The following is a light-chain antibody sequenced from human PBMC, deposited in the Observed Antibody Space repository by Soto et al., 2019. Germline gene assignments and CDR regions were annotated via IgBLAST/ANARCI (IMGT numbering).Light chain of an antibody. V-gene: IGKV1-5*01. Sequence: DIQMTQSPSTLSASVGDRVTITCRASQSISTSLAWYQHKPGKAPRLLMYDASILENGVPSRFSGSGSGTEFTLAISSLQPDDFATYYCQQYDNYSGTFGQGTKVDIK. J-gene: IGKJ1*01. CDR1: QSISTS. CDR2: DAS. CDR3: QQYDNYSGT.